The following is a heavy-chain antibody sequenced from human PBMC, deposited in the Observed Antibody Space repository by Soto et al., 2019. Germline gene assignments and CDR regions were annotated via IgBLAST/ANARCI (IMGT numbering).Heavy chain of an antibody. V-gene: IGHV1-46*01. Sequence: ASVKVSCKTSGYIFTSYYIHWVRQAPGQGLEWMGIINPSGGTTTYAQKFQGRVTITADESTSTAYMELSSLRSDDTAIYYCVRVVAIPGYPDNWGQGTLVTVSS. CDR3: VRVVAIPGYPDN. D-gene: IGHD5-12*01. CDR1: GYIFTSYY. J-gene: IGHJ4*02. CDR2: INPSGGTT.